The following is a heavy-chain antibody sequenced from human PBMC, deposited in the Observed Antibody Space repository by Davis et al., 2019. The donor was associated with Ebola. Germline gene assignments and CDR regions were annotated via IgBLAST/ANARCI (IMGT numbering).Heavy chain of an antibody. CDR2: INAGNGNT. Sequence: AASVKVSCKASGYTFTSYAMHWVRQAPGQRLEWMGWINAGNGNTKYSQKSQGRVTITRDTSASTAYMELSSLRSEDTAVYYCARAGGYCSSTSCYALTWFDPWGQGTLVTVSS. V-gene: IGHV1-3*01. CDR1: GYTFTSYA. J-gene: IGHJ5*02. D-gene: IGHD2-2*01. CDR3: ARAGGYCSSTSCYALTWFDP.